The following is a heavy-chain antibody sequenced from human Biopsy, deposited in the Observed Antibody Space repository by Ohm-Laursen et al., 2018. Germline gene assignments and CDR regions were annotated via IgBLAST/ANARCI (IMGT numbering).Heavy chain of an antibody. V-gene: IGHV3-7*04. CDR2: IREHGNEE. J-gene: IGHJ5*02. CDR1: GITFNSDW. D-gene: IGHD4-11*01. Sequence: SLRLSCTASGITFNSDWMRWVRQAPGKGLEWVAIIREHGNEEFYVDSVKGRFTISRDNARNSVYLQMNSLRAEDTAIYYCARGNGPSAWGQGTLVTVSS. CDR3: ARGNGPSA.